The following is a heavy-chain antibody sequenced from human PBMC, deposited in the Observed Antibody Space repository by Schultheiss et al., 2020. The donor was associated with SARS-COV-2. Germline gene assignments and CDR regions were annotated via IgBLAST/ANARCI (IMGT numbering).Heavy chain of an antibody. J-gene: IGHJ4*02. CDR1: GGSFSGYY. D-gene: IGHD3-3*01. CDR2: INHSGST. CDR3: TTDWDVLRFLEWFPKRASDY. V-gene: IGHV4-34*01. Sequence: SETLSLTCAVYGGSFSGYYWSWIRQPPGKGLEWIGEINHSGSTNYNPSLKSRVTISVDTSKNQFSLKLSSVTAADTAVYYCTTDWDVLRFLEWFPKRASDYWGQGTLVTVSS.